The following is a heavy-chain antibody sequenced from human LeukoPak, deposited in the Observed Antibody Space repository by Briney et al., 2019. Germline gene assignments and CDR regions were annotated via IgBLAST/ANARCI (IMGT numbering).Heavy chain of an antibody. CDR1: GGTFSSYA. J-gene: IGHJ4*02. V-gene: IGHV1-2*02. Sequence: ASVKVSCKASGGTFSSYAISWVRQAPGQGLEWMGWINPNSGGTNYAQKFQGRVTMTRDTSISTAYMELSRLRSDDTAVYYCARAEQWLDRRSFDCWGQGTLVTVSS. CDR3: ARAEQWLDRRSFDC. D-gene: IGHD6-19*01. CDR2: INPNSGGT.